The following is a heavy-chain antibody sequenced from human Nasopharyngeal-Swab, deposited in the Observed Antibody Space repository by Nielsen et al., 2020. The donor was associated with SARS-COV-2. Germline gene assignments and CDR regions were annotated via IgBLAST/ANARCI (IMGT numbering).Heavy chain of an antibody. CDR3: AREIVGATTLGY. J-gene: IGHJ4*02. D-gene: IGHD1-26*01. CDR1: GGSISSSSYY. CDR2: IYYSGST. Sequence: SETLSLTCTVSGGSISSSSYYWGWIRQPPGKGLEWIGNIYYSGSTYYNPSLKSRVTISVDTSKNQFSLKLSSVTAADTAVYYCAREIVGATTLGYWGQGTLVTVSS. V-gene: IGHV4-39*07.